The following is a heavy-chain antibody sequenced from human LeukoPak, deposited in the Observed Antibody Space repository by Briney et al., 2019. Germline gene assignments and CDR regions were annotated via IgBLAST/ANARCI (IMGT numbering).Heavy chain of an antibody. Sequence: PGGSLRLSCAASGFTFSNYAMSWVRQAPGKGLEWVSAISGSGGNTYYADSVKGRFTISRDNSKNTLFLQMNSLRGEDTAVYYCAKDLPPPSYGALDFWGQGTLVTVSS. CDR1: GFTFSNYA. V-gene: IGHV3-23*01. CDR2: ISGSGGNT. CDR3: AKDLPPPSYGALDF. J-gene: IGHJ4*02. D-gene: IGHD4-17*01.